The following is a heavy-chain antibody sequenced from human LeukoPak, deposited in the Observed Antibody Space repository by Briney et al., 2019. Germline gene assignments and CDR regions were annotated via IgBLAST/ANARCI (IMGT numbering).Heavy chain of an antibody. CDR1: GGSISSYY. D-gene: IGHD4-23*01. J-gene: IGHJ4*02. CDR3: ARTYNGNSHFDY. V-gene: IGHV4-4*07. CDR2: IYSSGTT. Sequence: SETLPLTCTVSGGSISSYYWSWIRQPAGKGLEWIGRIYSSGTTNYNPSLKSRVTMSVDTSKNQFSLRLSSMTAADPAVYYCARTYNGNSHFDYWGQGTLVTVSS.